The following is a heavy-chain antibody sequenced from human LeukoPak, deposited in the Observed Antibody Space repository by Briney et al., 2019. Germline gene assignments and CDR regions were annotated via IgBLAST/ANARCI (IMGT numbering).Heavy chain of an antibody. CDR1: SGSINSYY. CDR2: IYYSGST. V-gene: IGHV4-59*12. J-gene: IGHJ5*02. D-gene: IGHD3-22*01. Sequence: KPSETLSLTCTVSSGSINSYYWSWIRQPPGKGLEWIGYIYYSGSTNYNPSLKSRVTISVDTSKNQFSLKLSSVTAADTAVYYCARDLGYYDSSGYYDWFDPWGQGTLVTVSS. CDR3: ARDLGYYDSSGYYDWFDP.